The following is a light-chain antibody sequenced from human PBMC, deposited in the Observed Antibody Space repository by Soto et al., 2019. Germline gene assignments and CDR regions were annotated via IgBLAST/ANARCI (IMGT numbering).Light chain of an antibody. CDR2: DAS. J-gene: IGKJ1*01. CDR1: QIISSW. CDR3: QQYNSYST. Sequence: DIQMTQSPSSVSASVGDRVTLTCRASQIISSWLAWYQQKPGKAPKLLIYDASSLESGVPSRFSGSGSGTEFTLTISSLQPDDFATYYCQQYNSYSTFGQGTKVDIK. V-gene: IGKV1-5*01.